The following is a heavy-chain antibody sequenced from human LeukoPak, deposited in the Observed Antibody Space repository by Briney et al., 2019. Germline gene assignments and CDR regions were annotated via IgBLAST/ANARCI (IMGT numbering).Heavy chain of an antibody. J-gene: IGHJ6*02. D-gene: IGHD3-9*01. Sequence: GGSLRLSCAASAFTFSSYGMNWVRQSPGKGLEWVSYISSSGSSKYYADSVKGRFTISRDNAKNSLYLQMNSLRAEDTAVYYCARDRGLTGYNYNGMDVWGQGTTVTVSS. CDR3: ARDRGLTGYNYNGMDV. V-gene: IGHV3-48*03. CDR1: AFTFSSYG. CDR2: ISSSGSSK.